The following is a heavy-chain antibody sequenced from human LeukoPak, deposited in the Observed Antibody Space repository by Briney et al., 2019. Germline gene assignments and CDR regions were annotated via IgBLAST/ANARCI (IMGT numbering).Heavy chain of an antibody. V-gene: IGHV4-61*09. CDR2: MYTSGST. J-gene: IGHJ5*02. D-gene: IGHD2-8*01. CDR1: GDSISSGSYC. Sequence: PSQTLSLTCTVSGDSISSGSYCWSWIRQPAGKGLEWIGHMYTSGSTNYNPSLKSRVTISVDTSKNQFSLKLSSVTAADTAVYYCARGRMLYRIANWFDPWGQGTLVTVSS. CDR3: ARGRMLYRIANWFDP.